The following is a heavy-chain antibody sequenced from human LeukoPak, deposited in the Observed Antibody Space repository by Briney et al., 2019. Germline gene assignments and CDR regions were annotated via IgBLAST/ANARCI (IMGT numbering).Heavy chain of an antibody. CDR2: IYYSGST. J-gene: IGHJ4*02. CDR1: GGSIRSSRYY. CDR3: ASGHYDSSGYYYPFDY. V-gene: IGHV4-39*01. Sequence: SETLSLTCTVSGGSIRSSRYYWGGIRQPPGKGLEWIGSIYYSGSTYYNPSLKRRVTICVDTAKNQVSLRLSSVTAADTAVYYCASGHYDSSGYYYPFDYWGQGTLVTVSS. D-gene: IGHD3-22*01.